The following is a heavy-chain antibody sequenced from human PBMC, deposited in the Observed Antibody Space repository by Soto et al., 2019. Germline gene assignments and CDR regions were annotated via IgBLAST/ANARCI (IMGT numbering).Heavy chain of an antibody. J-gene: IGHJ4*02. CDR1: GYTFTTYY. CDR3: ARIGEEMASLYHFDY. D-gene: IGHD3-10*01. CDR2: ISAYNGNT. Sequence: ASVKVSCKAYGYTFTTYYVSWVRQAPGQGPEWMGWISAYNGNTDYTQKFQGRVTMTTDTYTSTVYMELRSPRSDDTAVYYCARIGEEMASLYHFDYWGQGTLVTVS. V-gene: IGHV1-18*01.